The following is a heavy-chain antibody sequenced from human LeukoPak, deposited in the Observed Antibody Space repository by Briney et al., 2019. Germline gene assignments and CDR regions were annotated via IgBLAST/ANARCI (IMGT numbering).Heavy chain of an antibody. Sequence: PSETLSLTCTVSGGSISSSSYYWGWIRQPPGKGLEWIGSIYYSGSTYYNPSLKSRVTISVDTSKNQFSLKLSSVPAADTAVYYCARGQWLMNFDYWGQGTLVTVSS. CDR2: IYYSGST. V-gene: IGHV4-39*01. CDR1: GGSISSSSYY. J-gene: IGHJ4*02. CDR3: ARGQWLMNFDY. D-gene: IGHD6-19*01.